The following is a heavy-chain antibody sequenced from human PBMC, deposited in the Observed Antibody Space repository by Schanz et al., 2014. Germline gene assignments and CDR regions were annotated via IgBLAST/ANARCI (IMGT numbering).Heavy chain of an antibody. CDR3: AGAVATIRADSFDI. J-gene: IGHJ3*02. CDR2: ISSSSSYI. V-gene: IGHV3-21*02. CDR1: GFTFSTYY. D-gene: IGHD5-12*01. Sequence: EVQLLESGGGLVQPGGSLRLSCAASGFTFSTYYMNWVRQAPGKGLEWVSSISSSSSYISYADSVKGRFTISRDNAKNSLYLQMNSLRAEDTAVYYCAGAVATIRADSFDIWGQGTMVAVSS.